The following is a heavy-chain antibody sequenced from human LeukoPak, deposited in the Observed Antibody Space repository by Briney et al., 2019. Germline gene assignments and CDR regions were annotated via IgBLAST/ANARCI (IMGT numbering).Heavy chain of an antibody. CDR1: GYTFTSYD. Sequence: ASVKVSCKASGYTFTSYDINWVRQATGQGLEWMGWMNPNSGNTGYAQKFQGRVTMTRNTSISTAYMELSSLRSEDTAVYYCARSRGSGSYYGYAFDIWGQGTMVTVSS. V-gene: IGHV1-8*01. CDR3: ARSRGSGSYYGYAFDI. CDR2: MNPNSGNT. D-gene: IGHD3-10*01. J-gene: IGHJ3*02.